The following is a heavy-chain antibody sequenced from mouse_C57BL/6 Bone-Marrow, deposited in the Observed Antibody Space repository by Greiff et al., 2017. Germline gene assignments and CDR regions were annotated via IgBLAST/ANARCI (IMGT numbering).Heavy chain of an antibody. Sequence: VQLQQPGAELVKPGASVKLSCKASGYTFTSYWMHWVKQRPGQGLEWIGMIHPNSGSTNYTEKFKSKATLTVDKSSSTAYMQRSSLTSEDSAVYDCARVDYGPYYYARDYWGQGTSVTVAS. CDR1: GYTFTSYW. CDR3: ARVDYGPYYYARDY. J-gene: IGHJ4*01. CDR2: IHPNSGST. V-gene: IGHV1-64*01. D-gene: IGHD1-1*02.